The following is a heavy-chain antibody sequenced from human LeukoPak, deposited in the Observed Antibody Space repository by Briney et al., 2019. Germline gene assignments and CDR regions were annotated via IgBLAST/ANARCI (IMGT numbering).Heavy chain of an antibody. Sequence: SETLPPTCTVSGGSISGYYWSWIRQPPGKGLEWIGYIYYSGSINYNSSLKSRVAISVDTSRNQFSLKLSSMTAADTAVYYCVRNTLGHYHAFDNWVRGTMVTVSS. D-gene: IGHD1/OR15-1a*01. J-gene: IGHJ3*02. CDR1: GGSISGYY. CDR2: IYYSGSI. CDR3: VRNTLGHYHAFDN. V-gene: IGHV4-59*01.